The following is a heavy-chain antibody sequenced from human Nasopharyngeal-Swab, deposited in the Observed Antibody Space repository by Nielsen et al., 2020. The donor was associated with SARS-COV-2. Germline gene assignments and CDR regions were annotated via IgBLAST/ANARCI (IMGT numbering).Heavy chain of an antibody. V-gene: IGHV3-33*01. Sequence: SCAASGFTFSTTAMHWVRQAPGKGLEWVGFIWFDGIKNYYTDSVKGRFTISRDNSKNTLYLQMNSLGAEDTAVYYCVRQFGGSADFWGQGTLVTVSS. CDR1: GFTFSTTA. CDR3: VRQFGGSADF. D-gene: IGHD6-25*01. J-gene: IGHJ4*02. CDR2: IWFDGIKN.